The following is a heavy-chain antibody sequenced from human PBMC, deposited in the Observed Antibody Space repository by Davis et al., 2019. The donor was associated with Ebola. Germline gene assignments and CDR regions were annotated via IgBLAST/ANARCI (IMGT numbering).Heavy chain of an antibody. D-gene: IGHD3-10*01. CDR2: IFHNGAA. V-gene: IGHV4-59*08. CDR1: GASISSYY. Sequence: EALSLTCSVSGASISSYYWAWIRQAPGKGLEWIGYIFHNGAADYNYSLKSRVNMSVDTSTNQLSLQLDSVTATDTAVYYCARFTMVTHYYFAHWGQGTQVTVSS. J-gene: IGHJ4*02. CDR3: ARFTMVTHYYFAH.